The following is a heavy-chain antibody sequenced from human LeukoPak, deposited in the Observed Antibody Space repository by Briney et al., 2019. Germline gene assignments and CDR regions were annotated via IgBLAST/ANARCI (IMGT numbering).Heavy chain of an antibody. V-gene: IGHV3-30-3*01. Sequence: GGSLRLSCAASGFIFSSCAMHWVRQAPGKGLEWVAIMSYDGSNKYYADSVKGRFTISRDNSKKTLYMQMNSLRAEDTAVYYCARDARWEGGSDFDYWGQGTLVTVSS. CDR1: GFIFSSCA. J-gene: IGHJ4*02. CDR2: MSYDGSNK. CDR3: ARDARWEGGSDFDY. D-gene: IGHD1-26*01.